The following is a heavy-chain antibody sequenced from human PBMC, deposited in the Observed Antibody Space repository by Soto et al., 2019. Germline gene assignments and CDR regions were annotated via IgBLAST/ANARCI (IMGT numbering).Heavy chain of an antibody. CDR3: APVVRGVTLDY. V-gene: IGHV1-2*02. D-gene: IGHD3-10*01. CDR2: INPHSGDT. J-gene: IGHJ4*02. CDR1: GYTFTGHY. Sequence: ASGKVSCKASGYTFTGHYMHWVRQAPGQGLEWLGWINPHSGDTTYAQRFQGRVTMTRDTSISTAYMELSRLRLDDTAVYYCAPVVRGVTLDYWGQGTLVTVYS.